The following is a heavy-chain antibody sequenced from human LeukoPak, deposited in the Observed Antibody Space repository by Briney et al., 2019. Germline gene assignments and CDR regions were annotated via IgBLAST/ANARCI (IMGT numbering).Heavy chain of an antibody. CDR1: GYTFTSYD. Sequence: ASVKVSCKASGYTFTSYDINWVRQATGQGLEWMGWMNPNSGNTGYAQKFQGRVTMTRNTSISTAYMALSSLRSEDTAVYYCARGDCSSTSCYLYYYYYYGMDVWGQGTTVTVSS. D-gene: IGHD2-2*01. CDR2: MNPNSGNT. J-gene: IGHJ6*02. V-gene: IGHV1-8*01. CDR3: ARGDCSSTSCYLYYYYYYGMDV.